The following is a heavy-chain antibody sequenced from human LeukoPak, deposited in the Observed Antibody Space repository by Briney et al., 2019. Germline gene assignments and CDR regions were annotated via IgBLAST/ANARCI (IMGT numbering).Heavy chain of an antibody. CDR2: ISYDGSNK. CDR1: GLTFSSYA. Sequence: PGGSLRLSCATDGLTFSSYAMQCVRQAPGKRLEWVAVISYDGSNKYYADSVKGRFTISRDNSKNTLYLQMNSLRAEDTAVYYCARDGISSSWYNWFDPWGQGTLVTVSS. V-gene: IGHV3-30*04. CDR3: ARDGISSSWYNWFDP. J-gene: IGHJ5*02. D-gene: IGHD6-13*01.